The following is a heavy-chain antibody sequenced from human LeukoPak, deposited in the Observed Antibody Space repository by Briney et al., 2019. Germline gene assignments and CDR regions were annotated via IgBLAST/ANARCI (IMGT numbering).Heavy chain of an antibody. D-gene: IGHD3-10*01. V-gene: IGHV4-39*01. CDR3: ARHGYYFSSGPLFDS. CDR1: GDSITNNNYY. CDR2: ISYSGST. Sequence: PSETLSLTCNVSGDSITNNNYYWGWIRQPPGMGPDWIGSISYSGSTYYNPSLKSRVTISVDTSKNQFSLNLTSLAATDTAVYFCARHGYYFSSGPLFDSWGQGTLVTVSS. J-gene: IGHJ4*02.